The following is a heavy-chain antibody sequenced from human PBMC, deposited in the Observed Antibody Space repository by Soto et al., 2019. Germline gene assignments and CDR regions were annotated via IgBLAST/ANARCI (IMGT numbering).Heavy chain of an antibody. Sequence: SETLSLTCPVSGGSVSSASYYWSWIRQPPGKGLEWIGYIYYIGSTNYNPSLKSRVTLSVDLSKNQFSLNLYSVTAADTAVYYCARTRYCSAGSCFYGGFDFWGQGSLVTVSS. CDR1: GGSVSSASYY. D-gene: IGHD2-15*01. J-gene: IGHJ4*02. CDR2: IYYIGST. V-gene: IGHV4-61*01. CDR3: ARTRYCSAGSCFYGGFDF.